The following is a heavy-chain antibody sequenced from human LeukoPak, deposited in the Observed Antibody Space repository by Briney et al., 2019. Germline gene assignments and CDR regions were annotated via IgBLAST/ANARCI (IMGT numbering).Heavy chain of an antibody. J-gene: IGHJ4*02. CDR1: GYIFTKYV. CDR3: ARDDCGDTCYPGGY. V-gene: IGHV1-3*01. D-gene: IGHD2-21*01. Sequence: ASVKVSRKASGYIFTKYVVHWVRQAPGQRPEWMGWIKAGNGDTKYSQNFQDRLTITRDTSASTVYMELSSLTSEDTALYYCARDDCGDTCYPGGYWGQGTLATVSS. CDR2: IKAGNGDT.